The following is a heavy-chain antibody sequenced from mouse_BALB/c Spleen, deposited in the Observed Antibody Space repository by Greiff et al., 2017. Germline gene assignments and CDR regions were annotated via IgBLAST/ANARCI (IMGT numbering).Heavy chain of an antibody. CDR3: ARVGREAMDY. CDR2: IDPANGNT. V-gene: IGHV14-3*02. J-gene: IGHJ4*01. D-gene: IGHD1-1*01. Sequence: VQLKESGAELVKPGASVKLSCTASGFNIKDTYMHWVKQRPEQGLEWIGRIDPANGNTKYDPKFQGKATITADTSSNTAYLQLSSLTSEDTAVYYCARVGREAMDYWGQGTSVTVSS. CDR1: GFNIKDTY.